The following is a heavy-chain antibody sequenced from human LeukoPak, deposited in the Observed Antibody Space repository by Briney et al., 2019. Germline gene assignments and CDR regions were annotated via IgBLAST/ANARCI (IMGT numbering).Heavy chain of an antibody. D-gene: IGHD3-22*01. CDR2: ISAYNGNT. CDR3: ARDPRDSSGYYNTHGY. Sequence: ASVKVPCKASGYTFTSYGISWVRQAPGQGLEWMGWISAYNGNTNYAQKLQGRVTMTTDTSTSTAYMELSSLRSEDTAVYYCARDPRDSSGYYNTHGYWGQGTLVTVSS. J-gene: IGHJ4*02. CDR1: GYTFTSYG. V-gene: IGHV1-18*01.